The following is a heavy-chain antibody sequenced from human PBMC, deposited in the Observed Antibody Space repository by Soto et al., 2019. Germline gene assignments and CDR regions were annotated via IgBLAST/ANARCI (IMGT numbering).Heavy chain of an antibody. J-gene: IGHJ6*02. CDR1: GYSFTSYW. D-gene: IGHD5-18*01. Sequence: ESLTISRKGSGYSFTSYWISLVRQMPGKGLEWMGRIDPSDSYTNYSPSFQGHVTISADKSISTAYLQWSRLKASDTAMYYCARRMDTAMVTSYYGMDVWGQGTTVTVSS. CDR2: IDPSDSYT. CDR3: ARRMDTAMVTSYYGMDV. V-gene: IGHV5-10-1*01.